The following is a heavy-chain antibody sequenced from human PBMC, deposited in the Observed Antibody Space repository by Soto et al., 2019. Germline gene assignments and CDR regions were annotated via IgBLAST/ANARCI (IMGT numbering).Heavy chain of an antibody. J-gene: IGHJ3*01. CDR2: ISGDGSST. CDR3: ARSLPGTYGAFDL. D-gene: IGHD1-7*01. CDR1: EFTFRSYW. V-gene: IGHV3-74*01. Sequence: GGSLRLSCAASEFTFRSYWMHWVRQSPGKGLVWVSRISGDGSSTTYADSVRGRFTISRDNAKNTVYLQMDSLRAEDTAVYYCARSLPGTYGAFDLWGQGNVVTVS.